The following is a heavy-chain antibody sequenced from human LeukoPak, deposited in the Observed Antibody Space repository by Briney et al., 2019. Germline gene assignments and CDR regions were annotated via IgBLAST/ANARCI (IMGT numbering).Heavy chain of an antibody. CDR1: GASISSYY. CDR2: IYNGGST. J-gene: IGHJ4*02. CDR3: ARSQASGTYSGGY. V-gene: IGHV4-59*08. D-gene: IGHD3-10*01. Sequence: SETLSLTCSVSGASISSYYWSWIRQPPGKGLEWIGYIYNGGSTYHNPSLKSRVSISMDTSKNQFYLKLTSVTAADTAVYYCARSQASGTYSGGYWGQGTLVTVSS.